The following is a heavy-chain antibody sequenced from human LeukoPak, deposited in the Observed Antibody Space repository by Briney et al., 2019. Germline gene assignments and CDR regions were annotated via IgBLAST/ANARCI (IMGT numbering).Heavy chain of an antibody. CDR3: AREKQRLYRGSFDY. D-gene: IGHD6-25*01. CDR2: IKQDGSEK. CDR1: GFTFSSYW. Sequence: PGGSLRLSCAASGFTFSSYWMSWVRQAPGKGLEWVANIKQDGSEKYYVDSVKGRFTISRDNAKNSLYLQMNSLRAEDTAVYYCAREKQRLYRGSFDYWGQGTLVTVSS. J-gene: IGHJ4*02. V-gene: IGHV3-7*01.